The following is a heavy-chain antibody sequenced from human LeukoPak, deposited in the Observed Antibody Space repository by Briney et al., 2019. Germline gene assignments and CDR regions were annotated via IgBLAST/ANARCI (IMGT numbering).Heavy chain of an antibody. CDR2: IYYSGST. CDR1: GVSVRDAYYS. D-gene: IGHD3-22*01. V-gene: IGHV4-39*01. CDR3: ARHAIDSGYYLDYFDY. Sequence: SETLSLTCTVSGVSVRDAYYSCSWIRQPPGKGLEWIGSIYYSGSTYYNPSLKSRVTISVDTSKKQFSLKLSSVTAADTAVYYCARHAIDSGYYLDYFDYWGQGTLVTVSS. J-gene: IGHJ4*02.